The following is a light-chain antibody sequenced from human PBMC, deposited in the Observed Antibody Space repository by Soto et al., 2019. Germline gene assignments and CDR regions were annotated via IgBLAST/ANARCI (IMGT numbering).Light chain of an antibody. V-gene: IGLV1-44*01. J-gene: IGLJ2*01. Sequence: QSVLTQPPSASGTPGQRVTIPCSGSSSNIGSHTVNWYQQLPGTAPKLLVYSSNQRPSGVPDRFSGSKSGTSDSLAISGLQSEDEADYYCAAWDGSLNGVVFGGGTKLTVL. CDR3: AAWDGSLNGVV. CDR1: SSNIGSHT. CDR2: SSN.